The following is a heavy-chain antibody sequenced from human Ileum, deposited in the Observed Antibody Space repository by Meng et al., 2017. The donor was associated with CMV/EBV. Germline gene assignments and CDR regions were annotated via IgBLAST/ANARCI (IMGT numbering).Heavy chain of an antibody. CDR2: IHYSGST. D-gene: IGHD2-21*02. V-gene: IGHV4-30-4*01. J-gene: IGHJ4*02. CDR1: GDAIGSGSYF. Sequence: SGDAIGSGSYFWNWVRQPPGKGLEWLGYIHYSGSTYYNPSLKSRVTISLDTSKNQFSLKLSSVTAADTAVYYCARDRRQVGTYYFDYWGQGTLVTVSS. CDR3: ARDRRQVGTYYFDY.